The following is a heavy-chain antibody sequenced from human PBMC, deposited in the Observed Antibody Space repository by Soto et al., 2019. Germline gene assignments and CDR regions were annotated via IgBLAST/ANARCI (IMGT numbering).Heavy chain of an antibody. Sequence: QVQLVQSGAEVKKPGASVKVSCTACGYTFTNYGISWVRQAPGQGLEWMGWSNTYNGNTNLAQKFQGRVTVTTDTSTSTVYLELRSLGSDVTAVYFCCSSQTPTSFDYWGQGTLVIVSS. CDR1: GYTFTNYG. D-gene: IGHD3-10*02. CDR3: CSSQTPTSFDY. J-gene: IGHJ4*02. V-gene: IGHV1-18*01. CDR2: SNTYNGNT.